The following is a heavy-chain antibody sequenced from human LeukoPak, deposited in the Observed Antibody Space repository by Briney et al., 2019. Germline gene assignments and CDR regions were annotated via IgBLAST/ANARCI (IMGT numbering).Heavy chain of an antibody. Sequence: GGSLRLSCAASGFTFSSYWMSWVRQAPGKGLEWMAFIPFDGSNEYYADSVKGRFTISRDDSKNTLYLQMNSLRPDDTAVYYCAKDWAWSFDYWGQGTLVTVSS. V-gene: IGHV3-30*02. D-gene: IGHD2-8*02. CDR2: IPFDGSNE. CDR1: GFTFSSYW. CDR3: AKDWAWSFDY. J-gene: IGHJ4*02.